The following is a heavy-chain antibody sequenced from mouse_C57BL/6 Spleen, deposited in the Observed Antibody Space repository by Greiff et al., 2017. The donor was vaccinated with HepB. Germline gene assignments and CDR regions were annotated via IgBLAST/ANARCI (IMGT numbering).Heavy chain of an antibody. D-gene: IGHD1-1*01. CDR1: GYTFTSYW. J-gene: IGHJ4*01. CDR2: IYPGSGST. CDR3: ARSCRITTVWAMDY. V-gene: IGHV1-55*01. Sequence: QVQLQQPGAELVKPGASVKMSCKASGYTFTSYWITWVKQRPGQGLEWIGDIYPGSGSTNYNEKFKSKATLTVDTSSSTAYMQLSSLTSEDSAVYYCARSCRITTVWAMDYWGQGTSVTVSS.